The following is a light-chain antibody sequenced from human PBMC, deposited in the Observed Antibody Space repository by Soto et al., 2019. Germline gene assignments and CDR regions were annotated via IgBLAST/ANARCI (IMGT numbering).Light chain of an antibody. J-gene: IGKJ3*01. CDR2: GAS. CDR3: QQYGSSPFT. Sequence: EIVLAQSPGTLSLSPGERATLSCRASQSVSSNYLTWYQQKPGQAPRLLIYGASSRATGIPDRFSGSGSGTDFTLAISRLEPEDFGVYYCQQYGSSPFTFGTGTKVDIK. CDR1: QSVSSNY. V-gene: IGKV3-20*01.